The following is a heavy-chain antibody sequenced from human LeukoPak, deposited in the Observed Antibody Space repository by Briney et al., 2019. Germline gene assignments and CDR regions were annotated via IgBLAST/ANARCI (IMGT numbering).Heavy chain of an antibody. J-gene: IGHJ4*02. CDR2: IQQGGSEK. CDR3: ARDGGYSGTYPVR. V-gene: IGHV3-7*01. D-gene: IGHD1-26*01. CDR1: GFTFSSYW. Sequence: GGSLRLSCAASGFTFSSYWMSWVRQAPGKGLEWVANIQQGGSEKYYADPVKGRFTISRDNAKNSLYLQMNSLRAEDTAVYYCARDGGYSGTYPVRWGQGTLVTVSS.